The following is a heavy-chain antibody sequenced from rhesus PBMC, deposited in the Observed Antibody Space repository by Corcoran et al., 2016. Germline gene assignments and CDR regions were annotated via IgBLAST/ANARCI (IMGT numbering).Heavy chain of an antibody. CDR1: GYFISRNY. V-gene: IGHV4-160*01. J-gene: IGHJ4*01. CDR2: SYGSCWST. CDR3: AGWSWYSGQYYFDY. Sequence: QVQLQESGPGLVQPSETLSLTCAVSGYFISRNYWSWLCPPPAQGLEWSGYSYGSCWSTYYNPSLKSRVTISTDPSKNQFSLKLSAVTAADTAVYYCAGWSWYSGQYYFDYWGQGVLVTVSS. D-gene: IGHD6-25*01.